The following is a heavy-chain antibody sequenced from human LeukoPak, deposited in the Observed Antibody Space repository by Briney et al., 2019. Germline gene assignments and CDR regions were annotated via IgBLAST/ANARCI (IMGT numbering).Heavy chain of an antibody. CDR3: ASFLRGYSDY. V-gene: IGHV4-30-2*01. CDR1: GGSISSGGYS. J-gene: IGHJ4*02. Sequence: SQTLSLTCAASGGSISSGGYSWSWIRQPPGKGLEWIGYIYHSGSTYYNPSLKSRVTISVDRSKNQFSLKLSSVTAADTAVYYCASFLRGYSDYWGQGTLVTVSS. D-gene: IGHD5-18*01. CDR2: IYHSGST.